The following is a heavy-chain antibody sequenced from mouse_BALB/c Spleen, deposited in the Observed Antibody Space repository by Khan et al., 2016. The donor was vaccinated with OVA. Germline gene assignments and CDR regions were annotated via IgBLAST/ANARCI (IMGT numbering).Heavy chain of an antibody. Sequence: EVELVESGGGLVQPGGSRKLSCAASGFAFSSYGMHWVRQAPEKGLEWVAYISSDSTTTYYADTVKGRSTISRDNPKNTLFLQMTSLRSGDTAMYFCTTSYFYGYYFDYWGQGTTLTVSS. CDR3: TTSYFYGYYFDY. V-gene: IGHV5-17*02. CDR1: GFAFSSYG. D-gene: IGHD1-1*01. J-gene: IGHJ2*01. CDR2: ISSDSTTT.